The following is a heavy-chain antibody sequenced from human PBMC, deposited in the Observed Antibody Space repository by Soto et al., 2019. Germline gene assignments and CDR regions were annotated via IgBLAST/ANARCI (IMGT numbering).Heavy chain of an antibody. Sequence: GWSLRLSCAASGFTFSNAWMSWVRQAPGKGLEWVGRIKSKTDGGTTDYAAPVKGRFTISRDDSKNTLYLQMNSLKTEDTAVYYCTTTPYGDYEGSYYFDYWGQGTLVTVSS. CDR2: IKSKTDGGTT. J-gene: IGHJ4*02. CDR1: GFTFSNAW. CDR3: TTTPYGDYEGSYYFDY. V-gene: IGHV3-15*01. D-gene: IGHD4-17*01.